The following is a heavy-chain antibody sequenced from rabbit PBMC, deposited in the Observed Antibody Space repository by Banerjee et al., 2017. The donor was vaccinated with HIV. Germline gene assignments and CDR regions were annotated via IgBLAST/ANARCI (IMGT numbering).Heavy chain of an antibody. V-gene: IGHV1S45*01. CDR3: ARNPDDTYWYFHL. CDR2: VCAGSGIT. CDR1: GSDISSNA. J-gene: IGHJ4*01. D-gene: IGHD7-1*01. Sequence: QEQLEESGGDLVKPEGSLTLTCKASGSDISSNAMCWVRQAPGKGLELIACVCAGSGITYYATWAKGRFTFSKTSSTTVTLQMTSLTDADTATYFCARNPDDTYWYFHLWGPGTLVTVS.